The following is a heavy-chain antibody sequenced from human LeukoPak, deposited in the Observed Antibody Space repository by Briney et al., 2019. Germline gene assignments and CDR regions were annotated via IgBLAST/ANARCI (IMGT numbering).Heavy chain of an antibody. J-gene: IGHJ4*02. CDR2: INPDGGKK. D-gene: IGHD2/OR15-2a*01. V-gene: IGHV3-7*01. CDR1: GFSFSSYW. Sequence: GGSLRLSCAASGFSFSSYWMTWVRQAPGKGLEWVANINPDGGKKTYVDSVKGRFTISRDNAKSSLYLQMSSLRVEDTAVYYCASQPAVIDLDCWGQGTLVTVSS. CDR3: ASQPAVIDLDC.